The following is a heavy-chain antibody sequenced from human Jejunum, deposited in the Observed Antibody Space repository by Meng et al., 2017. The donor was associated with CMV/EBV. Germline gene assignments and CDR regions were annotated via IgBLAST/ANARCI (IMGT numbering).Heavy chain of an antibody. CDR3: TDFVGGYYPSRPDF. D-gene: IGHD1-26*01. J-gene: IGHJ4*02. CDR2: IYCDDDK. Sequence: ITLKGAWPPRAKPTETIALTCTFSGFSLTTTGVGGGWIRRPPGKVLEWLAFIYCDDDKRYNPSLKSRLSITKDTSNNQVVLVMTDMDPVDTGTYYCTDFVGGYYPSRPDFWGQGTLVTVSS. V-gene: IGHV2-5*02. CDR1: GFSLTTTGVG.